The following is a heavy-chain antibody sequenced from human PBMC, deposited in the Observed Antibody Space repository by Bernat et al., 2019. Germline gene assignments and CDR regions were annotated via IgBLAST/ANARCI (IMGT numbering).Heavy chain of an antibody. Sequence: QVQLVQSGAEVKKPGASVKVSCKASGYTFTGYYMHWVRQAPGQGLEWMGWINPNSGGTNYAQKCQGRVTMTSETSISTAYMELSRLRSDDTAVYYCAREPYSSSWYRGGWFDPWGQGTLVTVSS. J-gene: IGHJ5*02. CDR1: GYTFTGYY. CDR3: AREPYSSSWYRGGWFDP. CDR2: INPNSGGT. V-gene: IGHV1-2*02. D-gene: IGHD6-13*01.